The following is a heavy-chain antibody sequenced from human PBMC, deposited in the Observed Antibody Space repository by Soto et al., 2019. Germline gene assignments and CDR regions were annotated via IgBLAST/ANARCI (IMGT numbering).Heavy chain of an antibody. Sequence: SLRLSCTASGFTVSSNYMSWVRQAPGKALEWVSGIYSGDNTYYADSVKGRFTISRDSSKNTLYLQMNNLRVEDTAVYYCARDFKSSSRPPKDHYYYYMDVWGKGTTVTVSS. CDR1: GFTVSSNY. CDR3: ARDFKSSSRPPKDHYYYYMDV. J-gene: IGHJ6*03. CDR2: IYSGDNT. D-gene: IGHD6-13*01. V-gene: IGHV3-66*01.